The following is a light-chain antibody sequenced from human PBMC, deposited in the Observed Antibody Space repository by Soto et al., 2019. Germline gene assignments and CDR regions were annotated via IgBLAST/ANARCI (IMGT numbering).Light chain of an antibody. J-gene: IGKJ1*01. CDR1: QSVGST. Sequence: EKVMTQSPATLSLSPGESATLPCRASQSVGSTLAWYQQKPGQPPRLLIYDAYTRATGITARFSGSGSGTEFTITISSLQSEDFAVYYCQQYNNWPQTVGPGTQVEIK. CDR3: QQYNNWPQT. CDR2: DAY. V-gene: IGKV3-15*01.